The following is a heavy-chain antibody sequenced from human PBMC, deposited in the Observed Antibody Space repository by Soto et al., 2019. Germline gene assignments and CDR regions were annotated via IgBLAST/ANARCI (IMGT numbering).Heavy chain of an antibody. V-gene: IGHV4-59*01. Sequence: WTWIRQPAGQGLEWIGYIYSSGRTNYNPSLKSRVTLSVDPSTTQFSLKLNSVTAADTAVYYCASLAYPHYFDFWGRGTLVTVSS. J-gene: IGHJ4*02. CDR2: IYSSGRT. CDR3: ASLAYPHYFDF.